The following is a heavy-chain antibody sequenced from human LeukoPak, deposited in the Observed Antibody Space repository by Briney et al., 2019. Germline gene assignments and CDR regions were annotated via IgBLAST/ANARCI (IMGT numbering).Heavy chain of an antibody. Sequence: GESLKISCKGSGYSFTSYWIGWVRQMPGKGLEWVGNIQPGNPEIRYSPSFQGQVTLSADKSISTAYLQWSSLKASDTAMYYCARRHYYYDRSGFYYYFDTWGRGTQVTVTS. CDR2: IQPGNPEI. D-gene: IGHD3-22*01. CDR1: GYSFTSYW. CDR3: ARRHYYYDRSGFYYYFDT. V-gene: IGHV5-51*01. J-gene: IGHJ4*02.